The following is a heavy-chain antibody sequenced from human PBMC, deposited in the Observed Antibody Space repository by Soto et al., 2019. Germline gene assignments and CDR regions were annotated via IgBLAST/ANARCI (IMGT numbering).Heavy chain of an antibody. CDR2: IYDSGST. J-gene: IGHJ6*02. Sequence: TLSLTCAVSGDSISRGGYSWTWIRQPPGKALGWIGNIYDSGSTSYNPSLKSRVTISVDTSKNQFSLRLTSVTAADTAVYFCARGSSSYYDYGMDVWGQGTTVTVSS. CDR1: GDSISRGGYS. V-gene: IGHV4-30-2*01. CDR3: ARGSSSYYDYGMDV. D-gene: IGHD6-6*01.